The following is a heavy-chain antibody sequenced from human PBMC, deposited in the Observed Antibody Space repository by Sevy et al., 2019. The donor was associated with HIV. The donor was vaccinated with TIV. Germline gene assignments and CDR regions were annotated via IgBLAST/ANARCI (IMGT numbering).Heavy chain of an antibody. CDR1: GFTFSSYW. V-gene: IGHV3-74*01. D-gene: IGHD6-13*01. CDR3: ARGIDSAAGTGI. Sequence: VGSLRLSCAASGFTFSSYWMHWVRQAPGKGLVWVSRINSDGSSTSYADSVKGRFTISRDNAKNTLYLQMNSLRAEDTAVYYCARGIDSAAGTGIWGQGTLVTVSS. CDR2: INSDGSST. J-gene: IGHJ4*02.